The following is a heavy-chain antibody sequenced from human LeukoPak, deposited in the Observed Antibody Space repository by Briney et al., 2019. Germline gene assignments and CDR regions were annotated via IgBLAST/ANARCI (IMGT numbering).Heavy chain of an antibody. CDR2: IIPIFGTA. CDR3: ARDLRSSGYYWLATFDI. CDR1: GGTFSSYA. V-gene: IGHV1-69*13. D-gene: IGHD3-22*01. J-gene: IGHJ3*02. Sequence: SVKVSCKASGGTFSSYAINWVRQAPGQGLEWMGGIIPIFGTANYAQKFQGRVTITADESTSTAYMELSSLRSEDTAVYYCARDLRSSGYYWLATFDIWGQGTMVTVSS.